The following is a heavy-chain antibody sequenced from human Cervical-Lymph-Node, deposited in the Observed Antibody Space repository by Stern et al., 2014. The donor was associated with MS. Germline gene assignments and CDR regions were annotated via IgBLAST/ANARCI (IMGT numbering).Heavy chain of an antibody. J-gene: IGHJ4*02. CDR1: GGSLSGNY. V-gene: IGHV4-34*01. CDR3: ARIPFHWDGFDF. D-gene: IGHD1-1*01. Sequence: QLQLQQWGAGLLKPSETLSLTCTVYGGSLSGNYWTWVRQPPGKGLEWIGEIHQSGTTHYSPSLESRFIMSVDTSKNQLSLALISVTAADTATYYCARIPFHWDGFDFWGQGSLVTVSS. CDR2: IHQSGTT.